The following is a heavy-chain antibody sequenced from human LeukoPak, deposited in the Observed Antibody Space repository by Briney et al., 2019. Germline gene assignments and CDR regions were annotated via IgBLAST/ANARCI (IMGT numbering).Heavy chain of an antibody. V-gene: IGHV4-34*01. CDR1: GGSFSGYY. CDR2: INHSGST. J-gene: IGHJ5*02. Sequence: SETLSLTCAVYGGSFSGYYWSWLRQPPGKGLEWIGEINHSGSTNYNPSLKSRVTISVDTSKNQFSLKLSSVTAADTAVYYCASTAMTTVTTSWFDPWGQGTLVTVSS. CDR3: ASTAMTTVTTSWFDP. D-gene: IGHD4-17*01.